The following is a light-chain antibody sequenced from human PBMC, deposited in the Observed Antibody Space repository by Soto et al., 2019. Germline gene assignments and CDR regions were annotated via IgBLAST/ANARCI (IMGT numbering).Light chain of an antibody. J-gene: IGKJ4*01. Sequence: DIVMTQSPDSLAVSLGERASINCKSTQSVLYSSNNKTYLAWYQQKPGQPPKPLIYWASTRQSGVPDRFSGSGSGTDFTLTISSLQAEDVAVYYCQQYYMSPLTFGGGTKVEIK. CDR3: QQYYMSPLT. CDR1: QSVLYSSNNKTY. V-gene: IGKV4-1*01. CDR2: WAS.